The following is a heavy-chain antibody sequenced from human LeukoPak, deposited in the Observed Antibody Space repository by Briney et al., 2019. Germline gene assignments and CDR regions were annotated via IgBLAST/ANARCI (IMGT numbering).Heavy chain of an antibody. J-gene: IGHJ5*02. V-gene: IGHV1-3*04. CDR2: IHTDNGDT. CDR3: ARDRVVGLAPFDP. Sequence: ASVEVSCKASGYNFISYAMHWVRQAPGQRLEWVGWIHTDNGDTKYSHYFLGRVTITRDTSANTAYMELSSLRSEDTAVYYCARDRVVGLAPFDPWGQGTLVTVSS. D-gene: IGHD2-15*01. CDR1: GYNFISYA.